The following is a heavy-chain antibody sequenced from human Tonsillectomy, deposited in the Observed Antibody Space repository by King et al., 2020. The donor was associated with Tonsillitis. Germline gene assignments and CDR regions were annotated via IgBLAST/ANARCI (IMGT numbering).Heavy chain of an antibody. CDR1: GFTFSDSA. D-gene: IGHD1-14*01. CDR2: IRSKAKNYAT. V-gene: IGHV3-73*02. Sequence: VQLVESGGVLVQPGGSLKLSCVASGFTFSDSAMHWVRQASGKGLEWVGRIRSKAKNYATVYCASVEGRFTISRDDSKNTAFLEMNSLKTEDTAVYYCTRGGISGYYSGVDVWGQGTTVTVSS. CDR3: TRGGISGYYSGVDV. J-gene: IGHJ6*02.